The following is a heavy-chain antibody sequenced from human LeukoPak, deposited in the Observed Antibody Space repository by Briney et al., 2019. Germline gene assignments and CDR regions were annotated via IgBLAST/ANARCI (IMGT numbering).Heavy chain of an antibody. CDR3: ARVWAISSAGPPGC. CDR2: IDPRGGST. D-gene: IGHD6-13*01. J-gene: IGHJ4*02. Sequence: ASVKVSCKASGYTFTSYHMHWVRQAPGQGLEWMGIIDPRGGSTSCAQKFQGRVSMTRDTSTSTVYMEVSSLRSEDTATYYCARVWAISSAGPPGCWGQGTLVTVSS. CDR1: GYTFTSYH. V-gene: IGHV1-46*01.